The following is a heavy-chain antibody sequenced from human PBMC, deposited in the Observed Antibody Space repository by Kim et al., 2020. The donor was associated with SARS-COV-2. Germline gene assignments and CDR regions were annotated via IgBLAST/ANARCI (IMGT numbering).Heavy chain of an antibody. Sequence: DSVKGRFTISRANAKNTLYLQMNSLRAEDTAVYYCARDRSNYYGSGSSFDYWGQGTLVTVSS. CDR3: ARDRSNYYGSGSSFDY. J-gene: IGHJ4*02. V-gene: IGHV3-74*01. D-gene: IGHD3-10*01.